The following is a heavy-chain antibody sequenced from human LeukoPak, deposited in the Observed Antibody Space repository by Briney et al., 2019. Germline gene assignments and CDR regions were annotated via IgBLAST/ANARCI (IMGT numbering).Heavy chain of an antibody. CDR3: ARGYYGSGSYPPQLQRGVDY. V-gene: IGHV7-4-1*02. J-gene: IGHJ4*02. Sequence: ASVKVSCKASGYTFTSYAMNWVRQAPGQGLEWMGWINTNTGNPTYAQGFTGRFVFSLDTSVSTAYLQISSLKAEDTAVYYCARGYYGSGSYPPQLQRGVDYWGQGTLVTVSS. CDR1: GYTFTSYA. CDR2: INTNTGNP. D-gene: IGHD3-10*01.